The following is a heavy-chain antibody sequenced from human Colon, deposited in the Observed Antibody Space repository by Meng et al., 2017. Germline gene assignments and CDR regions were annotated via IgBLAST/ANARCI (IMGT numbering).Heavy chain of an antibody. J-gene: IGHJ4*02. D-gene: IGHD6-13*01. CDR3: ARLVGNSWLPD. Sequence: QVHLIQPGPGLCKPPQTLSPTCAISGDSVSSNSAAWNRIRQSPSRGLEWLGRTFYRAKWISDYAVSLESRITINPDTSKNQFTLQLNSVTPEDTAVYYCARLVGNSWLPDWGQGTLVTVSS. CDR1: GDSVSSNSAA. V-gene: IGHV6-1*01. CDR2: TFYRAKWIS.